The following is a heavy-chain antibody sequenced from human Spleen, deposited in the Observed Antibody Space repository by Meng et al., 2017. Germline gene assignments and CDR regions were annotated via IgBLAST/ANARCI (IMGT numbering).Heavy chain of an antibody. Sequence: SGPTLVKPTQTLTLTCTVSGFSLSTSGVGVGWIRQPPGKALEWLALIYWDDDKSYRPSLKSRVTITKDTCKNQVVLKMTNMDPVDTGTYYCAHRRHRNGNNYGFDYWGQGTLVTVSS. D-gene: IGHD5-24*01. CDR2: IYWDDDK. CDR3: AHRRHRNGNNYGFDY. CDR1: GFSLSTSGVG. J-gene: IGHJ4*02. V-gene: IGHV2-5*02.